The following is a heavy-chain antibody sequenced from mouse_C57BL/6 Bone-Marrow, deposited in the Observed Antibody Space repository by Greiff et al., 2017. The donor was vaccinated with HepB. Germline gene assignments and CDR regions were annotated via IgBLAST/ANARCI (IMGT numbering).Heavy chain of an antibody. V-gene: IGHV1-81*01. Sequence: QVQLQQSGAELARPGASVKLSCKASGYTFTSYGISWVKQRTGQGLEWIGEIYPRSGNTYYNEKFEGKAKLTAVTSASTAYMELSSLTNEDSAVYYCTAFINSYWGQGTLVTVSA. D-gene: IGHD1-1*01. J-gene: IGHJ3*01. CDR1: GYTFTSYG. CDR3: TAFINSY. CDR2: IYPRSGNT.